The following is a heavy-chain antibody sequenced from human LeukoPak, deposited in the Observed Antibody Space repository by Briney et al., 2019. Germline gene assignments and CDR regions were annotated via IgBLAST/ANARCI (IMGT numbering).Heavy chain of an antibody. CDR3: AREIMDYYDSSGYYYDY. D-gene: IGHD3-22*01. CDR2: IYTSGST. Sequence: SETLSLTCTVSGGSISSYYWSWIRQPAGKGLEWIGRIYTSGSTNCNPSLKSRVTMSVDTSKNQFSLKLSSVTAADTAVYYCAREIMDYYDSSGYYYDYWGQGTLVTVSS. V-gene: IGHV4-4*07. J-gene: IGHJ4*02. CDR1: GGSISSYY.